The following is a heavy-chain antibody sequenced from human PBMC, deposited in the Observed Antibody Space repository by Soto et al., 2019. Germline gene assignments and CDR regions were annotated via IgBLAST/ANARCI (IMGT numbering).Heavy chain of an antibody. CDR2: ISAYNGNT. Sequence: ASVKVSCKASGYTFTSYGISWVRQAPGQGLEWMGWISAYNGNTNYAQKLQGRVTMTTDTSTSTANMELRSLRYDATAVYYCARDPRITMVRGVKPQYYYYYGMDVWGQGTTVTVSS. CDR3: ARDPRITMVRGVKPQYYYYYGMDV. J-gene: IGHJ6*02. V-gene: IGHV1-18*01. CDR1: GYTFTSYG. D-gene: IGHD3-10*01.